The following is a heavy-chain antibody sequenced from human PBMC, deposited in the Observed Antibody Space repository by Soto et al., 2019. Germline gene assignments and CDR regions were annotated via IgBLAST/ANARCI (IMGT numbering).Heavy chain of an antibody. D-gene: IGHD2-2*01. Sequence: ASVKGSCKAAGHIFTIYDIDWVRQATGQGLEWMGWMNPNSGNTGYAQKFQGRVTMTRNTSISTAYMELSSLRSEDTAVYYCARLYCSSTSCYRDYWGQGTLVTVSS. CDR3: ARLYCSSTSCYRDY. CDR1: GHIFTIYD. V-gene: IGHV1-8*01. CDR2: MNPNSGNT. J-gene: IGHJ4*02.